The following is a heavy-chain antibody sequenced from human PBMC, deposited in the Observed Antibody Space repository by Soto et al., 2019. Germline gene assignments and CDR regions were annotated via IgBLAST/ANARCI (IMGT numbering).Heavy chain of an antibody. V-gene: IGHV3-15*01. J-gene: IGHJ6*03. Sequence: EVQLVESGGGLVKPGGSLRLSCAASGFTFSNAWMSWVRQAPGKGLEWVGRIKSKTDGGTTDYAAPVKGRFTISRDDSKNTLYLQMNSLKTEDTAVYYCTTLGSISTIWFPYYYYMDVWGKGTTVTVSS. CDR1: GFTFSNAW. CDR3: TTLGSISTIWFPYYYYMDV. CDR2: IKSKTDGGTT. D-gene: IGHD3-3*01.